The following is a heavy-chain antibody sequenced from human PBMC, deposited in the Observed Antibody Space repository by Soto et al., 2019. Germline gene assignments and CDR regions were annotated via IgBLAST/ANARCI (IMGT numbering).Heavy chain of an antibody. D-gene: IGHD6-13*01. J-gene: IGHJ4*02. CDR3: TRDSRSWSFDY. CDR1: GFTFSDYS. CDR2: SRGRANSYTT. V-gene: IGHV3-72*01. Sequence: GGSVRLSCAASGFTFSDYSMDWVRQAPGKGLEWVSHSRGRANSYTTEYAASVKGRFTVSRDDSEHSLYLQMNSLTTEDTAVYFCTRDSRSWSFDYWGQGTLVTVSS.